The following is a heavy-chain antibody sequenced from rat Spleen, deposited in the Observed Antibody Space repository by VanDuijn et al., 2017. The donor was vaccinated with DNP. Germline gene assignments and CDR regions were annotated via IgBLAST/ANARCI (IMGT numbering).Heavy chain of an antibody. D-gene: IGHD1-12*02. Sequence: EVQLVESGGDLVQPGRSLKVSCVASGFTFSYYWMAWIRQVPGKGLEWIASITGGSGITSYPDSVKGRFTISRDDAKNTLSLKMNSMRSEDTATYYCARVGDLHDGGDGDVLDAWGQGTSVTVSS. CDR3: ARVGDLHDGGDGDVLDA. V-gene: IGHV5-31*01. J-gene: IGHJ4*01. CDR2: ITGGSGIT. CDR1: GFTFSYYW.